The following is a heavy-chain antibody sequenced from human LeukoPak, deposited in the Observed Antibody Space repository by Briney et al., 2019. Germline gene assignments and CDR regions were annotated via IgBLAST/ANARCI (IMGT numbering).Heavy chain of an antibody. Sequence: PGGSLRLSCAASGFTFSSYAMCWVRQAPGKGLGWVSAISGSGGSTYYADSVKGRFTISRDNSKNTLYLQMNSLRAEDTAVYYCAKGITYYYGSGSYGGFDYWGQGTLVTVSS. D-gene: IGHD3-10*01. V-gene: IGHV3-23*01. J-gene: IGHJ4*02. CDR2: ISGSGGST. CDR1: GFTFSSYA. CDR3: AKGITYYYGSGSYGGFDY.